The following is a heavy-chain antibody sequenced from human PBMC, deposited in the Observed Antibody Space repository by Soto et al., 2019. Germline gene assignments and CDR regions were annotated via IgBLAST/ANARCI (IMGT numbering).Heavy chain of an antibody. CDR1: GFAFKTFG. J-gene: IGHJ4*02. V-gene: IGHV3-30*18. D-gene: IGHD2-21*02. Sequence: QVQLAESGGGVVQPGMSLRLSCAASGFAFKTFGMHWVRQAPGKGLEWVAVISYDGSERHYADSVKGRFFFSRDTSTYTMYLQMNSLRLEDTAIYYCAKDRPAGCGGDFTLDYLGQGTLVTVAS. CDR2: ISYDGSER. CDR3: AKDRPAGCGGDFTLDY.